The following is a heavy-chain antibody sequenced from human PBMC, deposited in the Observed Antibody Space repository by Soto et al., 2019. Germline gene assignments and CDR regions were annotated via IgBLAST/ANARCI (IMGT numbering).Heavy chain of an antibody. J-gene: IGHJ4*02. CDR2: INHSGST. CDR3: ARGYVRATAYFDA. V-gene: IGHV4-34*01. CDR1: DGSFIGYF. Sequence: QVELQQWGPGLVKPSETLSLTCTIHDGSFIGYFWSWIRQSPEKGLEWIGEINHSGSTSYNLSLRSRVTISVDTSNNQSSLKLTSVTAADTAVYYCARGYVRATAYFDAWGQGSPVIVAS. D-gene: IGHD2-21*02.